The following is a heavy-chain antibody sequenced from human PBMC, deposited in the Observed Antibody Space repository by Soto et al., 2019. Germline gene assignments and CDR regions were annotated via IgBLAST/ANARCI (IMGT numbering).Heavy chain of an antibody. V-gene: IGHV4-34*01. D-gene: IGHD1-1*01. CDR1: DGSCSCYQ. J-gene: IGHJ5*02. CDR3: ARGWRFDP. CDR2: INHSGTT. Sequence: PCVTPSLTCGVYDGSCSCYQGNWIRQSPGQGLEWIVEINHSGTTKYNPSLESRINLSVDTSKKQFSLKMFSVTAADTAIYYCARGWRFDPWGQGTPVPVSS.